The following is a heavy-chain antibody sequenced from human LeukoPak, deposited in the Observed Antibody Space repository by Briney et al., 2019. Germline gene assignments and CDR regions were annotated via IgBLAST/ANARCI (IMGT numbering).Heavy chain of an antibody. J-gene: IGHJ4*02. D-gene: IGHD3-16*01. Sequence: SETLSLTCTVSGYSISSGYYWGWVRQPPGKGLEWIGSIYPSGTTYYNASLESRVTISVDTSKNQFSLKLSSVTAADTAVYYCTRGAGWLIDYWGQGILVTVSS. V-gene: IGHV4-38-2*02. CDR2: IYPSGTT. CDR3: TRGAGWLIDY. CDR1: GYSISSGYY.